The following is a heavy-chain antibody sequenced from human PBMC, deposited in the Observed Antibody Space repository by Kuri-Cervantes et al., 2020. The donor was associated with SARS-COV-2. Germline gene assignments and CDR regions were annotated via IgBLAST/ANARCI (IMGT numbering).Heavy chain of an antibody. CDR1: GGSISSSSYY. CDR2: IYYSGST. J-gene: IGHJ4*02. D-gene: IGHD6-13*01. CDR3: ARVDGSWYFFY. Sequence: LSCTVSGGSISSSSYYWGWIRQPPGKGLEWIGSIYYSGSTYYNPSLKSRVTISVDTSKNQFSLKLSSVTAADTAVYYCARVDGSWYFFYWGQGTLVTVSS. V-gene: IGHV4-39*07.